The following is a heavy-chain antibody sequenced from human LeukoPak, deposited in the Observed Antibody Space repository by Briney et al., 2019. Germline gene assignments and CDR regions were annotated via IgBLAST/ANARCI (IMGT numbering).Heavy chain of an antibody. Sequence: PSETLSLTCTVSGGSISSSSYYWGWIRQPPGKGLEWIGSIYYSGSTYYNPSLKSRVTISVDTSKNQFSLKLSSVTAADTAVYYCARPVAPEGLIAAAGGTAHAFDIWGQGTMVTVSS. D-gene: IGHD6-13*01. V-gene: IGHV4-39*07. CDR2: IYYSGST. CDR1: GGSISSSSYY. J-gene: IGHJ3*02. CDR3: ARPVAPEGLIAAAGGTAHAFDI.